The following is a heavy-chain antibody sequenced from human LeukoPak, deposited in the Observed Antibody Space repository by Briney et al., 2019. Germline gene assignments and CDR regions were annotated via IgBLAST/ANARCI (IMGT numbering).Heavy chain of an antibody. V-gene: IGHV3-73*01. D-gene: IGHD3-10*01. Sequence: GGSLRLSCAASGFTFSGSAMHWVRQASGKGLEWVGRIRSKANSYATAYAASVKGRFTISRDDSKNTAYLQMNSLKTEDTAVYYCGSMVRGIDDYWGQGTLVTVSS. CDR1: GFTFSGSA. CDR3: GSMVRGIDDY. CDR2: IRSKANSYAT. J-gene: IGHJ4*02.